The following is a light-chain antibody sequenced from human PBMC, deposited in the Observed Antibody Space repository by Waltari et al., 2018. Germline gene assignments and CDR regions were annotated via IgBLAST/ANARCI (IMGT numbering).Light chain of an antibody. J-gene: IGKJ4*01. CDR3: QQYNNWPLT. CDR2: ASS. V-gene: IGKV3-15*01. Sequence: EIVMTQSPAALSVSPGERVTLSCRASQSVDRKLAWYQQKPGQAPRLLIYASSTRATGIPARVSGGGSGTEFTLTISSLQSEDFAVYYCQQYNNWPLTFGGGTKVEIK. CDR1: QSVDRK.